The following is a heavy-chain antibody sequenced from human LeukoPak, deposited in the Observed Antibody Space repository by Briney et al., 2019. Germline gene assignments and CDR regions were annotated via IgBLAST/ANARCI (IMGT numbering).Heavy chain of an antibody. Sequence: GGSLRLSCAASGFTFSSYSMNWVRQAPGEGLEWVSYISSSSSTIYYADSVKGRFTISRDNAKNSLYLQMNSLRAEDTAVYYCARDTRITMGYWGQGTLVTVSS. CDR2: ISSSSSTI. CDR3: ARDTRITMGY. CDR1: GFTFSSYS. J-gene: IGHJ4*02. V-gene: IGHV3-48*01. D-gene: IGHD3-10*01.